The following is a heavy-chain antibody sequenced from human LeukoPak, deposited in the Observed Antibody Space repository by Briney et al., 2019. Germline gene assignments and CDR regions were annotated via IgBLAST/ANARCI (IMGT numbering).Heavy chain of an antibody. Sequence: ASVKVSCKASGYTFTSYGISWVRQAPGQGLEWMGWISAYNGNTNYAQKLQGRVTMTTDTSTSTAYMELRSLRSDDTAVYYCARVSTWDYYDSSGPGYFQHWGQGTLVTVSS. D-gene: IGHD3-22*01. CDR2: ISAYNGNT. V-gene: IGHV1-18*01. CDR3: ARVSTWDYYDSSGPGYFQH. J-gene: IGHJ1*01. CDR1: GYTFTSYG.